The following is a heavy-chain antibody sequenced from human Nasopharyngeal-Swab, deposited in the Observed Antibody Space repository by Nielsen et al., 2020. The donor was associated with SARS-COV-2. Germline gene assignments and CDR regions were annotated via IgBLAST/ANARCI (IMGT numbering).Heavy chain of an antibody. V-gene: IGHV4-4*07. CDR3: ARDSSGWFLFDY. J-gene: IGHJ4*02. Sequence: SETLSLTCTVSGASSIIYYWSWIRQPPGKGLEWIGRIYTSGSTNYNPSLKSRVTMSVDTSKNQFSLKLSSVTAADTAVYYCARDSSGWFLFDYWGQGTLVTVSS. D-gene: IGHD6-19*01. CDR2: IYTSGST. CDR1: GASSIIYY.